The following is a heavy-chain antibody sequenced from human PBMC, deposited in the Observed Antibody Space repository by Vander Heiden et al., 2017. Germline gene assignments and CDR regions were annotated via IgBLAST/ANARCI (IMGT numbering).Heavy chain of an antibody. Sequence: QVQLVESGGGVVQPGRSLRLSCAASGFLFSSYCIHWVRQAPGKGLEWGAIISNDGSDKNYADSVKGRFTVSRDNSRNTLFLQMNSLRAEDTAVYYCAKDLGYYDSRGYFDLWGQGTPVTVSS. CDR3: AKDLGYYDSRGYFDL. CDR2: ISNDGSDK. CDR1: GFLFSSYC. V-gene: IGHV3-30*18. D-gene: IGHD3-22*01. J-gene: IGHJ5*02.